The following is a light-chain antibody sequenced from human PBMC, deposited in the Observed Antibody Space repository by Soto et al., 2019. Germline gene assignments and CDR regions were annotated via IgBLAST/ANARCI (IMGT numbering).Light chain of an antibody. Sequence: EIVLTPSPGTLSLSPGERGTLSCRASQGVRDRYLAWYQQKPGQAPSLLIYDTSTRATGVPDRFSGSGSGTDFTLTISRLEPEDFAVYFCQQHGSSPWTFGQGTKVDIK. V-gene: IGKV3-20*01. CDR1: QGVRDRY. J-gene: IGKJ1*01. CDR2: DTS. CDR3: QQHGSSPWT.